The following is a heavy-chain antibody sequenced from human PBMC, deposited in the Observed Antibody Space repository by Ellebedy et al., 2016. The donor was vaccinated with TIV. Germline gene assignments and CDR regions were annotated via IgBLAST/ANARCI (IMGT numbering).Heavy chain of an antibody. V-gene: IGHV3-23*01. CDR2: ISGSGDDT. D-gene: IGHD6-19*01. J-gene: IGHJ5*02. CDR1: GFTFSNYA. Sequence: PGGSLRLSCAASGFTFSNYAMNWVRQAPGKGLEWVSAISGSGDDTYYADSVRGRFTISRDNSKNTLYLQMSSLRAEDKAAYYCAKDKYDNGWYGWLDPWGQGTLVTVPS. CDR3: AKDKYDNGWYGWLDP.